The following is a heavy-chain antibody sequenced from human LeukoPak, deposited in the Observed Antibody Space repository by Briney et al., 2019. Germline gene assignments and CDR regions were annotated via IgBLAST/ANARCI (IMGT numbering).Heavy chain of an antibody. CDR2: ISYDGSNK. D-gene: IGHD3-10*01. Sequence: GGSLRLSCAASGFTFNSYGMHWVRQAPGKGLEWVAVISYDGSNKYYADSVKGRFTISRDNSKNTLYLQMNNLRAEDTAVYYCARLPIWFGELSTEGYFDYWGQGTLVTVSS. J-gene: IGHJ4*02. CDR1: GFTFNSYG. CDR3: ARLPIWFGELSTEGYFDY. V-gene: IGHV3-30*03.